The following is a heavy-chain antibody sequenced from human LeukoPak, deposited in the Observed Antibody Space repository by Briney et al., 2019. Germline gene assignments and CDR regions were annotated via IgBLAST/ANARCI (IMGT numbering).Heavy chain of an antibody. J-gene: IGHJ5*02. V-gene: IGHV4-59*01. CDR3: ATSPRRALANWFDP. D-gene: IGHD3-3*02. Sequence: SETLSLTCRVSGGSISNYYWSWIRQPPGKGLEWIGYIYYSGSTNYNPSLKSRVTISVDTSKNQFSLKLSSVTAADTAVYYCATSPRRALANWFDPWGQGILVTVSS. CDR1: GGSISNYY. CDR2: IYYSGST.